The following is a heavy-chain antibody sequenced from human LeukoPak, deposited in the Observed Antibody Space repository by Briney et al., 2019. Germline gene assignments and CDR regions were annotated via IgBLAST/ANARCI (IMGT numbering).Heavy chain of an antibody. V-gene: IGHV3-30*18. CDR1: GFTFSNYD. CDR3: ANDDRGNEAPFDY. Sequence: PGGSLRLSCAASGFTFSNYDMHWVRQAPGKGLEWVAVISYDGTNKYYADSVKGRFTISRDNSKNTLHLQMNSLRAEDTAVYYCANDDRGNEAPFDYWGQGTLVTVSS. CDR2: ISYDGTNK. J-gene: IGHJ4*02.